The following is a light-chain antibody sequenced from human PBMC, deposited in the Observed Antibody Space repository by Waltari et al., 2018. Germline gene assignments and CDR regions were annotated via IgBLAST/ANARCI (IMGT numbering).Light chain of an antibody. CDR2: AVT. CDR3: SSYAGNSAIV. V-gene: IGLV2-23*02. CDR1: SSDVGNYNL. J-gene: IGLJ3*02. Sequence: QSALTQPASASGSLGQSITISCSGTSSDVGNYNLVSWYRQFPGEAPKLIIYAVTARPSEISDRFSGSKFGNRASLTISGLQAEDEADYYCSSYAGNSAIVFGGGTKVTVV.